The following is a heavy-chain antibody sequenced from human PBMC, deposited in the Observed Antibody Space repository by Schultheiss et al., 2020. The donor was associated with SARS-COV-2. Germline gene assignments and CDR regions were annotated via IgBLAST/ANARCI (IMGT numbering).Heavy chain of an antibody. J-gene: IGHJ4*02. V-gene: IGHV2-5*02. Sequence: SGPTLVKPTQTLTLTCTFSGFSLSTSGVGVGWIRQPPGKALEWLALLYWDDDTRYSPSLTSRLTITKDTSKNQVVLTMTDMDPVDTATYYCAHRPRSFSAGYFDYWGQGTLVTVSS. CDR2: LYWDDDT. D-gene: IGHD2/OR15-2a*01. CDR3: AHRPRSFSAGYFDY. CDR1: GFSLSTSGVG.